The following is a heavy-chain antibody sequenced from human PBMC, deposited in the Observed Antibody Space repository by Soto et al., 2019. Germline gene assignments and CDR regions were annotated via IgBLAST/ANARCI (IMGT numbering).Heavy chain of an antibody. CDR1: GYTFTGYY. J-gene: IGHJ3*02. V-gene: IGHV1-2*04. Sequence: QVQLVQSGAEVKKPGASVKVSCKASGYTFTGYYMHWVRQAPGQGLEWMGWINPNSGGTNYAQKFQGWVTMTRDTSISTAYMELSRLRSDDTAVYYCARGGDAQTPAANDAFDIWGQGTMVTVSS. D-gene: IGHD2-15*01. CDR3: ARGGDAQTPAANDAFDI. CDR2: INPNSGGT.